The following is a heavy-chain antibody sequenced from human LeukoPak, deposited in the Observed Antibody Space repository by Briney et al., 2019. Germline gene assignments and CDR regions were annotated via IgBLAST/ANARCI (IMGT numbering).Heavy chain of an antibody. CDR1: GFTFSNYW. D-gene: IGHD6-19*01. J-gene: IGHJ4*02. CDR3: ARGKGLQWLLTDDY. CDR2: IKTDGSEK. V-gene: IGHV3-7*01. Sequence: PGGSLRLSCEGSGFTFSNYWMGWVRQAPGKGLQWVANIKTDGSEKYYVDSVKGRFTISRDNAKNSVYLQMNSLRAEDTAVYYCARGKGLQWLLTDDYWGQGTLVTVSS.